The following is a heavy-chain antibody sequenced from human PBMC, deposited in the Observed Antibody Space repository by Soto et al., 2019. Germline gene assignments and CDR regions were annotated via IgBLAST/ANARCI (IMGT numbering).Heavy chain of an antibody. D-gene: IGHD2-15*01. CDR2: IYYSGST. CDR3: ARQYGAANFDY. CDR1: GGSISSYY. Sequence: SETLSLTCTVSGGSISSYYWSWIRQPPGKGLEWIGYIYYSGSTNYNPSLKSRVTISVDTSKNQFSLKLSSVTAADTAVYYCARQYGAANFDYWGRGTLVTVSS. J-gene: IGHJ4*02. V-gene: IGHV4-59*08.